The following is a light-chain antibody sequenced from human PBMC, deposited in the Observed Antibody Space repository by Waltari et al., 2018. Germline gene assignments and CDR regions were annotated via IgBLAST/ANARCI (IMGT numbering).Light chain of an antibody. Sequence: DIQMTQSPSTLSASVGDRVTIACRASQSVSDWLVWYQQKPGEAPKVLIYKVSRLENGVPPRFSGSGFWTEFNLTITSLQPDDFSTYYCQHFFNYPYTFGQGTKLE. CDR3: QHFFNYPYT. V-gene: IGKV1-5*03. J-gene: IGKJ2*01. CDR1: QSVSDW. CDR2: KVS.